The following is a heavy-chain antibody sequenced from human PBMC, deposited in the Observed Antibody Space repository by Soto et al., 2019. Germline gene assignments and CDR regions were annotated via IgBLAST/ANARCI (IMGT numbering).Heavy chain of an antibody. J-gene: IGHJ5*02. V-gene: IGHV5-10-1*01. D-gene: IGHD2-2*01. CDR1: GYSFTSYW. CDR2: IDPSDSYT. CDR3: ARLPNIVVVPAATMWFDP. Sequence: GESLKIFCKGSGYSFTSYWISWVRQMPGKGLEWMGRIDPSDSYTNYSPSLQGHVTISADKSISTAYLQWSSLKASDTAMYYCARLPNIVVVPAATMWFDPWGQGTLVTVSS.